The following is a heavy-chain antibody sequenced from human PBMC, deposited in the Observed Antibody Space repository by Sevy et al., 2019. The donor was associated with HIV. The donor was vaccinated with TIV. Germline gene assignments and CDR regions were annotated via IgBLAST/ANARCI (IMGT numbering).Heavy chain of an antibody. J-gene: IGHJ4*02. V-gene: IGHV3-30*18. Sequence: GGSLRLSCAASGFTFSSYGMHWVRQAPGKGLEWVAVISYVGSNKYYADSVKGRFTISRDNSKNTLYLQMNSLRAEDTAVYYCAKDRGLLWFGELSEPDYWGQGTLVTVSS. CDR2: ISYVGSNK. CDR3: AKDRGLLWFGELSEPDY. D-gene: IGHD3-10*01. CDR1: GFTFSSYG.